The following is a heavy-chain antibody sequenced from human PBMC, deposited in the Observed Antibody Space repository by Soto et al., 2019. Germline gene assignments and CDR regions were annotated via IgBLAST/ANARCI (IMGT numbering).Heavy chain of an antibody. Sequence: PSGTTYLASTVSGGTISSAGYYWSWIRQHPGKGLEWIGYIYYSGSTYYNPSLKSRVTISVDTSKNQFSLKLSSVTAADSAVYYCARGAAGRDYSNYYFDYWGQGTLVTVSS. V-gene: IGHV4-31*03. CDR3: ARGAAGRDYSNYYFDY. D-gene: IGHD4-4*01. CDR1: GGTISSAGYY. J-gene: IGHJ4*02. CDR2: IYYSGST.